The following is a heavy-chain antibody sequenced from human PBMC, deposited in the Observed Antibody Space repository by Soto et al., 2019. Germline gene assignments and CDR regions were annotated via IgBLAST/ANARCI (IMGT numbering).Heavy chain of an antibody. V-gene: IGHV1-69*13. D-gene: IGHD3-22*01. CDR2: IIPIFGTA. Sequence: ASVKVSFKASGGTFSSYAISWVRQAPGQGLEWMGGIIPIFGTANYAQKFQGRVTITADESTSTAYMELSSLRSEDTAVYYCARGVQGGRYYYDSSGTLHFDYWGQGTLVTVSS. CDR1: GGTFSSYA. CDR3: ARGVQGGRYYYDSSGTLHFDY. J-gene: IGHJ4*02.